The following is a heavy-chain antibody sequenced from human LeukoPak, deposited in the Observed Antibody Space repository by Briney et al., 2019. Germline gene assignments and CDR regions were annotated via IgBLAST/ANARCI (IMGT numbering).Heavy chain of an antibody. J-gene: IGHJ4*02. CDR1: GGTFSSYA. CDR3: ARGPDSSSWYPFDY. V-gene: IGHV1-69*10. Sequence: SVKVSCKASGGTFSSYAISWVRQAPGQGLEWMGGIIPILTTANYAQKFQGRVTITRNTSISTAYMELSSLRSEDTAVYYCARGPDSSSWYPFDYWGQGTLVTVSS. CDR2: IIPILTTA. D-gene: IGHD6-13*01.